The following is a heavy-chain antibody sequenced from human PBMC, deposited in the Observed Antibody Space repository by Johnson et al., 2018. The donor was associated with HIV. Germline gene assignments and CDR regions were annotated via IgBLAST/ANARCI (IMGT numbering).Heavy chain of an antibody. CDR3: AKLVGDYVSNAFDI. CDR2: ISGDGST. D-gene: IGHD4-17*01. Sequence: VQLVESGGALVQPGGSLRLSCEVSGFTISTFWMHWVRQVPGKGLMWVSRISGDGSTYYADSVKGRFTISRDNSKNTLYLQMNSLRAEDTAVYYCAKLVGDYVSNAFDIWGQGTMVTVSS. J-gene: IGHJ3*02. CDR1: GFTISTFW. V-gene: IGHV3-74*02.